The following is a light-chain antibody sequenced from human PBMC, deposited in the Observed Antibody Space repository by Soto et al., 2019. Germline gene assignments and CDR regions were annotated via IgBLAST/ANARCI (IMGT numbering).Light chain of an antibody. V-gene: IGKV3-20*01. CDR1: QSVNSTK. J-gene: IGKJ4*01. Sequence: EIVLTQSPGTLSLSPGERATLSCRASQSVNSTKLAWYQQKPGLAPRLLIYAASSRAAGIPDRFSGGGSGTDFTLTISRLEPEDFAVYYRQQYGSSPLLTFGGGTKVEIK. CDR2: AAS. CDR3: QQYGSSPLLT.